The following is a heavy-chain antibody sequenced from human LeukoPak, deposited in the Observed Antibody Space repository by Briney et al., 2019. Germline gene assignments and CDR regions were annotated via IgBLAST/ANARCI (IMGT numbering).Heavy chain of an antibody. CDR2: IRGIDTYI. J-gene: IGHJ6*03. D-gene: IGHD3/OR15-3a*01. V-gene: IGHV3-21*01. CDR1: GFPFSVSA. CDR3: ARAGLPRGLVLKAPISSYYMDV. Sequence: GGSLRLSCAASGFPFSVSAMSWVRQAPGKGLEWIASIRGIDTYIFYADSVKGRFTISRDIAKNSLHLQMNSLRADDTAIYYCARAGLPRGLVLKAPISSYYMDVWGNGTAVAVSS.